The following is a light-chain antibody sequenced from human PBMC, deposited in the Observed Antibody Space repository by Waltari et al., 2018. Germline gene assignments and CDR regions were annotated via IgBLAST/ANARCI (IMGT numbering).Light chain of an antibody. Sequence: VLTQSPGTLSFSPGDKATLSCRTSPSISNSYLAWYQQKPGQVPRLLIYATFSRASGIPDRFSGSGSETDFTLTISSLEPEDFAVYYCQEYGSSPEFTFGPGTTVDI. J-gene: IGKJ3*01. CDR2: ATF. CDR1: PSISNSY. V-gene: IGKV3-20*01. CDR3: QEYGSSPEFT.